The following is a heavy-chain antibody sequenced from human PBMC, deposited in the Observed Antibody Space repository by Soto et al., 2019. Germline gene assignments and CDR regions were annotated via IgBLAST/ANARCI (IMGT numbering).Heavy chain of an antibody. CDR2: IWYDGSNK. CDR1: GFTFSSYG. CDR3: ARDFGVAALAIFDY. D-gene: IGHD6-6*01. J-gene: IGHJ4*02. Sequence: GGSLRLSCAASGFTFSSYGMHWVRQAPGKGLEWVAVIWYDGSNKYYADSVKGRFTISRDNSKNTLYLQMNSLRAEDTAVYYCARDFGVAALAIFDYWGQGTLVTVSS. V-gene: IGHV3-33*01.